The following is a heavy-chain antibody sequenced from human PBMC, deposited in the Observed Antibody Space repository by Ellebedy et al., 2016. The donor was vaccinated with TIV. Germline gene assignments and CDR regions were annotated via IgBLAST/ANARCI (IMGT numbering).Heavy chain of an antibody. D-gene: IGHD6-25*01. J-gene: IGHJ4*02. CDR3: AKTRGGIYFDY. CDR1: GFTFDAHA. CDR2: ISWNSLSK. V-gene: IGHV3-9*01. Sequence: GGSLRLSXAASGFTFDAHAMHWVRQAPGKGLEWVSGISWNSLSKDYAASVKGRFIISRDNAKSSLYLEMNSLRPEDTALYYCAKTRGGIYFDYWGLGTLVTVSS.